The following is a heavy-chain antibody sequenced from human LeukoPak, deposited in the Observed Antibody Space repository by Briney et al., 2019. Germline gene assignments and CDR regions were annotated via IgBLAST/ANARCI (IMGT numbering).Heavy chain of an antibody. CDR1: GGSISSSSYY. CDR3: TRGAGWLIDY. D-gene: IGHD3-16*01. Sequence: SETLSLTCTVSGGSISSSSYYWGWIRQPPGKGLEWIGYFHNSGTSTYNSSLKSRVTISADTSKNQFSLKLNSLTTADTAVYYCTRGAGWLIDYWGQGILVTVSS. CDR2: FHNSGTS. J-gene: IGHJ4*02. V-gene: IGHV4-61*05.